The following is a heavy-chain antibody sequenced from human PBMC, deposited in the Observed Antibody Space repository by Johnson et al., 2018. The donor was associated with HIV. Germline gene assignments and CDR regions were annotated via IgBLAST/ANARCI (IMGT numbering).Heavy chain of an antibody. V-gene: IGHV3-9*01. J-gene: IGHJ3*02. CDR1: GFTFDDYA. CDR2: ISWNSGSI. CDR3: AREGWNSSSWYRMSAFDI. D-gene: IGHD6-13*01. Sequence: VESGGGLVQPGRSLRLSCAASGFTFDDYAMHWVRQAPGKGLEWVSGISWNSGSIGYAASVKGRFTISRDNAKNSLYLQMNSLRAEDTAVYYCAREGWNSSSWYRMSAFDIWGQGTMVTVSS.